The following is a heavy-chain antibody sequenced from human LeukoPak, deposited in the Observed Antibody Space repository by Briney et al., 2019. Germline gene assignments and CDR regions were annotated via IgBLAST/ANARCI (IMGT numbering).Heavy chain of an antibody. J-gene: IGHJ4*02. Sequence: GGSLRLSCAASGFTFSSYAMHWVRQAPGKGLEWVAVISYDGSNKYYADSVKGRFTISRDNSKNTLYLQMNSLRAEVTAVYYCARDPYCGGDCYHFDYWGQGTLVTVSS. D-gene: IGHD2-21*02. CDR2: ISYDGSNK. CDR3: ARDPYCGGDCYHFDY. CDR1: GFTFSSYA. V-gene: IGHV3-30*04.